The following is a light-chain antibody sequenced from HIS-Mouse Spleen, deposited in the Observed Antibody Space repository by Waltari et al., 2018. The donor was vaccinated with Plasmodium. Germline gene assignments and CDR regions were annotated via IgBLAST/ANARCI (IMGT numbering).Light chain of an antibody. CDR2: AAS. V-gene: IGKV1-8*01. CDR3: QQYYRYPLT. Sequence: AIRMTQSPSSFSASTGDRVTITFRASQGISSYLAWYQHKPGKAPKLLIYAASTLQSGGTSRVSGSRSGTDFTLAISCLQSEDFATYCCQQYYRYPLTCGGGTKVEIK. CDR1: QGISSY. J-gene: IGKJ4*01.